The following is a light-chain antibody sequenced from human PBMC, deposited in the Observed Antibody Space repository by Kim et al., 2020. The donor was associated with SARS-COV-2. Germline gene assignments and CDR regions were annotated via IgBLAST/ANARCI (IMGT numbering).Light chain of an antibody. CDR3: CSYAGSYALV. V-gene: IGLV2-11*03. J-gene: IGLJ2*01. CDR2: DVS. CDR1: SSDIGNYNY. Sequence: GESVTIACTGTSSDIGNYNYVTWYQQHPRKAPKVMIYDVSRRPSGVPDRFSGSKSGNTTSLTISGLQAEDEADYHCCSYAGSYALVFGGGTQLTVL.